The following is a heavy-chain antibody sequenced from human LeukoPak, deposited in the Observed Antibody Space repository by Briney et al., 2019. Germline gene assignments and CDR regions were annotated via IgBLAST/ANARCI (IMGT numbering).Heavy chain of an antibody. CDR2: INGDGSST. CDR1: EFTFSTYW. J-gene: IGHJ4*02. CDR3: ASSGRDDY. V-gene: IGHV3-74*03. Sequence: GGSLRLSCAASEFTFSTYWMNWVRQAPGKGLVWVSRINGDGSSTAYADSVKGRFTISRDNAKNTLYLQMNSLRAEDTAVYYCASSGRDDYWGQGILVTVSS. D-gene: IGHD3-10*01.